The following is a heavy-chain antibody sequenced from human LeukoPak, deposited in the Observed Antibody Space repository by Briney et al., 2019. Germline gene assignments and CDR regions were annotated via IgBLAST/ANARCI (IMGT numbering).Heavy chain of an antibody. D-gene: IGHD4-23*01. CDR2: FYTSGNT. CDR3: ARDRTVVGTYCYYGMDV. J-gene: IGHJ6*02. CDR1: VLSISIYY. V-gene: IGHV4-4*07. Sequence: KPSETLSLTCTVSVLSISIYYWIWLPRPAGKGLEGVGRFYTSGNTNYNPSLKSRVTMSVDTSKNQFFLKLKSVTAADTAVYYCARDRTVVGTYCYYGMDVWGQGTTVTVSS.